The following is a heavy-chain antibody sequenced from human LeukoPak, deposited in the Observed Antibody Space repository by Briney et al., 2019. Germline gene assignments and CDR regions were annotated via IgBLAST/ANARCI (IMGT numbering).Heavy chain of an antibody. CDR2: ISTYDAKT. CDR3: ARDNRSPGPVFADY. CDR1: GYTFVRYG. J-gene: IGHJ4*02. Sequence: ASVKVSCKASGYTFVRYGVNWVRRAPGQGLEWMGWISTYDAKTHYAERLQDRFTMTRDISASTVYMELRSLTSGDTAVYYCARDNRSPGPVFADYWGQGTLVTVSS. D-gene: IGHD1-14*01. V-gene: IGHV1-18*01.